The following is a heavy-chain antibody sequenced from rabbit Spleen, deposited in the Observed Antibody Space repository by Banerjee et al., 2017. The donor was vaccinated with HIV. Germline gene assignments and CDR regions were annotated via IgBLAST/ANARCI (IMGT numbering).Heavy chain of an antibody. D-gene: IGHD1-1*01. CDR2: INAVTGKA. V-gene: IGHV1S45*01. Sequence: QEQLVESGGGLVRPEGSLKLSCKASGFSFSNKAVMCWVRQAPGKGLEWIACINAVTGKAVYASWAKGRFTFSKTSSTTVTLRMTSLTAADTATYFCARDLVGVIGWNFYLWGPGTLVTVS. CDR3: ARDLVGVIGWNFYL. J-gene: IGHJ4*01. CDR1: GFSFSNKAV.